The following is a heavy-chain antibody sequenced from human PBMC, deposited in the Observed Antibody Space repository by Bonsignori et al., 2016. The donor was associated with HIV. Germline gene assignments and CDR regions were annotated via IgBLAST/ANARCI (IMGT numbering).Heavy chain of an antibody. D-gene: IGHD3-22*01. CDR3: ARGGWDYYDDSGYDY. CDR2: ISYDGSNK. J-gene: IGHJ4*02. Sequence: VRQAPGKGLEWIAVISYDGSNKYYADSVKGRFTVSRDNSKNTLFLQMNSLRAEDTAVYYCARGGWDYYDDSGYDYWGQGTLVTVSS. V-gene: IGHV3-30-3*01.